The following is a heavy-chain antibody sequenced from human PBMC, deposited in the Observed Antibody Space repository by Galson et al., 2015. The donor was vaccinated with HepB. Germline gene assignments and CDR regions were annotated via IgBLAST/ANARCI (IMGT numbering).Heavy chain of an antibody. Sequence: SLRLSCAASGFTFGDYAMSWFRQAPGKGLEWVGFIRSKAYGGTTEYAASVKGRFTISRDDSKSIAYLQMNSLKTEDTAVYYCTRDLGYVDTAMDIVDYGMDVWGQGTTVTVSS. D-gene: IGHD5-18*01. CDR1: GFTFGDYA. CDR3: TRDLGYVDTAMDIVDYGMDV. V-gene: IGHV3-49*03. J-gene: IGHJ6*02. CDR2: IRSKAYGGTT.